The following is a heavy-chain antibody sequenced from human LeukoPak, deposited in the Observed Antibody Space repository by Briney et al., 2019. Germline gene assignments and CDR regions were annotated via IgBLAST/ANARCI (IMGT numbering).Heavy chain of an antibody. V-gene: IGHV3-33*01. CDR1: GFTFSRFG. J-gene: IGHJ4*01. CDR3: ARDSAPYCGGDCYFDY. CDR2: IWFDGSST. D-gene: IGHD2-21*02. Sequence: GGSLRLSCAASGFTFSRFGMRWVRQAPGKGLEWEAVIWFDGSSTYYADSVKVRFTISRDNSKNMLYLQMNSLRVEDTGVCFCARDSAPYCGGDCYFDYWGHGTLVTVSS.